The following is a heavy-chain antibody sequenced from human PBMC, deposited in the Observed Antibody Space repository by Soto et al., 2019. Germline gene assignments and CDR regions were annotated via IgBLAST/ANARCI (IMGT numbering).Heavy chain of an antibody. D-gene: IGHD3-3*01. Sequence: SETLSLTCTVSGGSISSYYWSWIRQPPGKGLEWIGSIYYSGSTYYNPSLKSRVTISVDTSKNQFSLKLSSVTAADTAVYYCARRYYDFWSGYYTGGYFDYWGQGTLVT. CDR1: GGSISSYY. CDR3: ARRYYDFWSGYYTGGYFDY. CDR2: IYYSGST. J-gene: IGHJ4*02. V-gene: IGHV4-59*05.